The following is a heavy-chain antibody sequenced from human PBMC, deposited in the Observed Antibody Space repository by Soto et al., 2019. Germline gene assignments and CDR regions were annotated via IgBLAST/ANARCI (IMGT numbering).Heavy chain of an antibody. V-gene: IGHV5-51*01. D-gene: IGHD3-10*01. CDR3: ARGAITMVRGVIIDAFDI. Sequence: GESLKISCKGSGYSFTSYWIGWVRQMPGKGLEWMGIIYPGDSDTRYSPSFQGQVTISADKSISTAYLQWSSLKASDTAMYYCARGAITMVRGVIIDAFDIWGQGTMVTVSS. CDR1: GYSFTSYW. J-gene: IGHJ3*02. CDR2: IYPGDSDT.